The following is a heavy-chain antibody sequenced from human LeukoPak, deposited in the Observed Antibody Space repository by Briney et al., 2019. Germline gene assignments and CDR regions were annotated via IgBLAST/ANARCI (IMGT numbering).Heavy chain of an antibody. CDR1: GFTVSSNY. CDR2: IYSGGSI. Sequence: GGSLRLSCAASGFTVSSNYMSWVRQAPGKGLEWVSVIYSGGSIYYADSVKGRFTISRDNSKNTLYLQMNSLRAEDTAVYYCARDQKIGHIVVVTAIWGQGTLVTVSS. J-gene: IGHJ4*02. D-gene: IGHD2-21*02. V-gene: IGHV3-53*01. CDR3: ARDQKIGHIVVVTAI.